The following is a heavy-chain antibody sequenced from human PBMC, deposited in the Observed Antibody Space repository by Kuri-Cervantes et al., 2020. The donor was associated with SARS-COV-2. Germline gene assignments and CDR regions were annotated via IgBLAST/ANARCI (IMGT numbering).Heavy chain of an antibody. CDR1: GGSISSYY. D-gene: IGHD3-3*01. J-gene: IGHJ6*02. CDR3: ARVTSGYYPNYYYYGMDV. CDR2: IYYSGST. V-gene: IGHV4-59*01. Sequence: ESLKISCTVSGGSISSYYWSWIRQPPGKGLEWIGYIYYSGSTNYNPSLKSRVTISVDTSKNQFSLKLCSVTAADTAVYYCARVTSGYYPNYYYYGMDVWGQGTTVTVSS.